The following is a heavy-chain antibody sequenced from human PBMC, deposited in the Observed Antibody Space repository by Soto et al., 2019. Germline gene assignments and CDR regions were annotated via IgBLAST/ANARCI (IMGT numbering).Heavy chain of an antibody. Sequence: EVQLVESGGGLVQPGGSLRLSCAASGFSFSDSAMHWVRQASGKGLEWIARIRSKANSYLVAYDESVRGRFIISRDESKSTAYLQMNDLNTEDTAIYYCARGGERGLNDYWGQGTPVTVS. V-gene: IGHV3-73*02. D-gene: IGHD3-10*01. J-gene: IGHJ4*02. CDR2: IRSKANSYLV. CDR3: ARGGERGLNDY. CDR1: GFSFSDSA.